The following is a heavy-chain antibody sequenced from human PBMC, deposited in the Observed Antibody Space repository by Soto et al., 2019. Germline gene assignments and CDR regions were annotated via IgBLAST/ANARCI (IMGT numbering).Heavy chain of an antibody. CDR3: AKDAPYYYDSSGYYGPFDY. CDR1: GFTFINTG. Sequence: PGGSLRLSCAGSGFTFINTGMSWVRPAPGQGLEWVSAITGTGATTYYADSVKGRFTISRDNSKNTLYLQMNSLRAEDTAMYCCAKDAPYYYDSSGYYGPFDYWGQGTLVTVSS. V-gene: IGHV3-23*01. D-gene: IGHD3-22*01. CDR2: ITGTGATT. J-gene: IGHJ4*02.